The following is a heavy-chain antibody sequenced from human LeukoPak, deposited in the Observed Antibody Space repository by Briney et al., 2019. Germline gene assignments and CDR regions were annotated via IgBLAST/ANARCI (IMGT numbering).Heavy chain of an antibody. V-gene: IGHV3-64*01. CDR2: ISSNGGST. D-gene: IGHD6-13*01. CDR3: ARDHKDTPAAGSMDV. J-gene: IGHJ6*02. CDR1: GFTFSSYA. Sequence: GGSLRLSCAASGFTFSSYAMHWVRQTPGKGLEYVSAISSNGGSTYYANSVKGRFTISRDNSKNTLYLQMGSLRAEDMAVYYCARDHKDTPAAGSMDVWGQGTTVTVSS.